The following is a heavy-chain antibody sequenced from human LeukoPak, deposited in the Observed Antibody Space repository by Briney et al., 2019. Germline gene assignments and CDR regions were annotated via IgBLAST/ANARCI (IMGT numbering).Heavy chain of an antibody. CDR2: ISPDGIDK. J-gene: IGHJ4*02. CDR3: VRGSDC. Sequence: PGASLRLSCAASGFTLSNHWMNWVRQAPGQGLEWAANISPDGIDKYYVDSVRGRFTISRDNAKNSLYLQMSSLRAEDTAVYYCVRGSDCWGQGTLVTVSS. V-gene: IGHV3-7*01. CDR1: GFTLSNHW.